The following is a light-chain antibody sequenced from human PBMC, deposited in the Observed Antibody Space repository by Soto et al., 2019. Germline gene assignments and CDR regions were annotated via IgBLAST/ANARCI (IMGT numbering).Light chain of an antibody. CDR2: WAS. V-gene: IGKV4-1*01. CDR3: RQYYTNSWS. Sequence: IVITQFPDSLDVSLGEKATINCKCSKSVLYSSNNKNYLAWYQHKPGQPPKXXXYWASIRESGVPDRFSGSGSGTDFTLTISSLKPEDVAVYYGRQYYTNSWSFGQGTKVDIK. CDR1: KSVLYSSNNKNY. J-gene: IGKJ1*01.